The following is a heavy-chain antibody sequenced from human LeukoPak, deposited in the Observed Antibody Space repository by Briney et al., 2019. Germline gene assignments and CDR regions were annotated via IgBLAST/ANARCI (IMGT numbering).Heavy chain of an antibody. CDR3: AVDSGSTRAFDY. CDR1: RYTFIDYY. V-gene: IGHV1-2*02. Sequence: ASVKVSCKASRYTFIDYYIHWVRQAPGQGLEWMGWINPNSGATNYEQNFQGRVSMTRDTSANTAYMDLHSLKSDDTAVYYCAVDSGSTRAFDYWGQGTLVTVSS. CDR2: INPNSGAT. J-gene: IGHJ4*02. D-gene: IGHD1-26*01.